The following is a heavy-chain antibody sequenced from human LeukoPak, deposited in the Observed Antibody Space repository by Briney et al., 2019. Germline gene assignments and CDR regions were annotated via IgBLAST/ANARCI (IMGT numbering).Heavy chain of an antibody. V-gene: IGHV1-2*02. CDR2: IHPNSGGT. CDR1: GYTFIGYY. D-gene: IGHD2-15*01. Sequence: ASVKVSCKASGYTFIGYYMHWVRQAPGQGLEWMGWIHPNSGGTTYAQKFQGRVTMTRDTSISTAYMELTRLTSDDTAVYYCARDRTALVVVPATYNWFDPWGQGTLVTVSS. J-gene: IGHJ5*02. CDR3: ARDRTALVVVPATYNWFDP.